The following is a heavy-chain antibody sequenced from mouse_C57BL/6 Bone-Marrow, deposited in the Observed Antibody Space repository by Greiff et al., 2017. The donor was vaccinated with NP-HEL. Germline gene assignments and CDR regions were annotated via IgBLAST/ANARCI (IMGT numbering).Heavy chain of an antibody. CDR2: IEPETGGT. J-gene: IGHJ1*03. CDR3: TELVYWYFDV. Sequence: QVQLMQSGADLVRPWASVTLSCTASGYTFTDDEMHWVKQTPVHGMEWICAIEPETGGTAYNQKFKGKTILTADKSSSTAYMELRSLTSEDSAVYYGTELVYWYFDVWGTGTTVTVSA. CDR1: GYTFTDDE. V-gene: IGHV1-15*01.